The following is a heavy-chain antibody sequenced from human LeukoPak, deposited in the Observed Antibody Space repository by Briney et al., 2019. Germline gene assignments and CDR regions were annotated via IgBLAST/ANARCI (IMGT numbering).Heavy chain of an antibody. J-gene: IGHJ3*02. Sequence: ASVKVSCKASGGTFSSYAISWVRQAPGQGLEWMGRIIPILGIANYAQKFQGRVTMTGDTSTDTAYMELSSLRSEDTAVYYCATDGNYDFWSGYAFDIWGQGTMVTVSS. CDR2: IIPILGIA. V-gene: IGHV1-69*04. CDR1: GGTFSSYA. CDR3: ATDGNYDFWSGYAFDI. D-gene: IGHD3-3*01.